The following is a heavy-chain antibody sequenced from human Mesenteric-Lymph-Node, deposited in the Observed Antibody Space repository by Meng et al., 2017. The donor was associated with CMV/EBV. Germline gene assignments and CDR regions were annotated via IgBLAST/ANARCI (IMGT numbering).Heavy chain of an antibody. CDR2: LFYGGTT. D-gene: IGHD3-3*01. J-gene: IGHJ4*02. Sequence: SETLSLTCTVSGGSFSGGNFYWGWIRQPPGKGLEWIGTLFYGGTTYYNSSLKSRVTISVDTSKNHFSLRLTSVTAADTAVYYCARSILLLINAGVAPPPPLDGWGQGTLVTVSS. CDR3: ARSILLLINAGVAPPPPLDG. CDR1: GGSFSGGNFY. V-gene: IGHV4-39*07.